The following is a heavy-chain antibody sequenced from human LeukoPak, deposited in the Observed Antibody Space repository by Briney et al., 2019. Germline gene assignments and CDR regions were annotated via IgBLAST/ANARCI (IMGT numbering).Heavy chain of an antibody. Sequence: GGSLRLSCAASGFTFSSYDMHWVRQATGKGLEWVSAIGTAGVTYYPGSVKGRFTISRENAKNSLYLQMNSLRAGDTAVYYCARALAVAGPSHYYYGMDVWGQGTTVTVSS. CDR2: IGTAGVT. V-gene: IGHV3-13*04. CDR3: ARALAVAGPSHYYYGMDV. CDR1: GFTFSSYD. D-gene: IGHD6-19*01. J-gene: IGHJ6*02.